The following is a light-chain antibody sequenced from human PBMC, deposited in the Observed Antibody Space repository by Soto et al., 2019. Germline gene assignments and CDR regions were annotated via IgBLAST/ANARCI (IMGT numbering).Light chain of an antibody. CDR3: SSYATSSTLPYV. J-gene: IGLJ1*01. CDR2: EVS. CDR1: SSDVGGYNY. V-gene: IGLV2-14*01. Sequence: QSALTQPASVSGSPGQSITISCTGTSSDVGGYNYVSWYQQHPGKAPKLIIFEVSNRPSGVSVRFSGSKSGNTASLTISGLQAEDEADFYCSSYATSSTLPYVFGTGTKAPS.